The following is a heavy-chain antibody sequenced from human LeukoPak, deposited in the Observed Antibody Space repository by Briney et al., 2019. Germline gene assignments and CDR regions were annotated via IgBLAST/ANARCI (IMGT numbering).Heavy chain of an antibody. J-gene: IGHJ6*02. CDR1: GYTFTSYA. CDR3: ARGAKISALYYYYGMDV. Sequence: ASVKVSCEASGYTFTSYAISWVRQAPGQGLEWMGGIIPIFGTANYAQKFQGRVTITADESTSTAYMELSSLRSEDTAVYYCARGAKISALYYYYGMDVWGQGTTVTVSS. CDR2: IIPIFGTA. V-gene: IGHV1-69*13. D-gene: IGHD3-3*02.